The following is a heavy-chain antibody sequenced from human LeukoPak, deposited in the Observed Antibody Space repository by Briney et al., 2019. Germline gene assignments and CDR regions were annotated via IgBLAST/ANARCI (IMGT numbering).Heavy chain of an antibody. Sequence: PSETLSLTCTVSGGSVSSDNYYWSWIRRPPGKGLEWIGYIFYDWSTNYNPSLKSRVTISLDTSRNHFSLRLSSVTAADTAVYYCARDPYFFGVVFGMDVWGQGTTVTVSS. D-gene: IGHD3-3*01. CDR1: GGSVSSDNYY. V-gene: IGHV4-61*03. CDR2: IFYDWST. CDR3: ARDPYFFGVVFGMDV. J-gene: IGHJ6*02.